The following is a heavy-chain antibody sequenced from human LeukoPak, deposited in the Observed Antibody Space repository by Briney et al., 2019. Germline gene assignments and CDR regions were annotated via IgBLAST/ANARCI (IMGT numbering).Heavy chain of an antibody. CDR3: ARHSIQGMWLLPSYFDY. Sequence: PSETLSLTCTVSGGSISSSSYYWGWIRQPPGKGLEWIGSIYYSGSTYYNPSLKSRVTISVDTSKNQFSLKLSSVTAADTAVYYCARHSIQGMWLLPSYFDYWGQGTLVTVSS. CDR1: GGSISSSSYY. CDR2: IYYSGST. V-gene: IGHV4-39*01. J-gene: IGHJ4*02. D-gene: IGHD3-22*01.